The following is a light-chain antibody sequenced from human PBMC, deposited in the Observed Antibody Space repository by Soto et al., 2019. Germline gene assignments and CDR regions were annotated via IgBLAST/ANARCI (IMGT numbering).Light chain of an antibody. CDR2: ENN. J-gene: IGLJ3*02. CDR1: SSNIGSDF. Sequence: QSVLTQPPSVSAAPGQKVTISCSGSSSNIGSDFVSWYQQLPGTAPHLLIYENNKRPSGIPDRFSGSKSATSATLGITGLQTGAEADYYCAAWDTSLSGGVFGGGTKLTVL. CDR3: AAWDTSLSGGV. V-gene: IGLV1-51*02.